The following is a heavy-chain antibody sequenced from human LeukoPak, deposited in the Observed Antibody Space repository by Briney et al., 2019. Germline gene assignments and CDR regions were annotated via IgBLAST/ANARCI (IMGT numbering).Heavy chain of an antibody. Sequence: PGGSLRLSCAASGFTFSSYWMTWVRQAPGRGLEWVATIKADGGDKYYVNSVKGRFTISRDNVKNSLSLQMDNLRAEDTAVYYCARGGLWGGDYWGQGTLVTVSS. CDR2: IKADGGDK. CDR1: GFTFSSYW. V-gene: IGHV3-7*01. D-gene: IGHD3-16*01. J-gene: IGHJ4*02. CDR3: ARGGLWGGDY.